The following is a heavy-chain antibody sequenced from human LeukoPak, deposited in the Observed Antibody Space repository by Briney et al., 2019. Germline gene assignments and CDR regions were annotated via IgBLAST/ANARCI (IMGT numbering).Heavy chain of an antibody. CDR3: ARGLYYYGSGSHWFDP. V-gene: IGHV4-34*01. Sequence: GSLRLSCAASGFTFSSYAMSWVRQAPGKGLEWIGEINHSGSTNYSPSLKSRVTISVDTSKNQFSLKLSSVTAADTAVYYCARGLYYYGSGSHWFDPWGQGTLVTVSS. J-gene: IGHJ5*02. D-gene: IGHD3-10*01. CDR1: GFTFSSYA. CDR2: INHSGST.